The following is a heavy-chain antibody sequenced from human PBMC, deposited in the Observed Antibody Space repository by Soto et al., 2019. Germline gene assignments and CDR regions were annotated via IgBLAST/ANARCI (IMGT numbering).Heavy chain of an antibody. CDR1: GGSISGYY. CDR2: IYYSGST. J-gene: IGHJ6*03. Sequence: SETLSLTCTVSGGSISGYYWSWIRQPPGKGLEWIGYIYYSGSTNYNPSLKSRVTISVDTSKNQFSLKLSSVTAADTAVYYCARQWEDYGDYVGLDYYYYMDVWGKGTTVTVSS. D-gene: IGHD4-17*01. CDR3: ARQWEDYGDYVGLDYYYYMDV. V-gene: IGHV4-59*08.